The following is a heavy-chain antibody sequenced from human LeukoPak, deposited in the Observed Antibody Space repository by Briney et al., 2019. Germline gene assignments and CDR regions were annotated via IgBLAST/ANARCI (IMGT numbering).Heavy chain of an antibody. Sequence: GGSLRLSCAASGFTFSSYGMHWVRQAPGKGLEWVAVISYDGSNKCYADSVKGRFTISRDNSKNTLYLQMNSLRAEDTAVYYCAKDLDYYDVLGKIGYWGQGTLVTVSS. D-gene: IGHD3-22*01. J-gene: IGHJ4*02. CDR3: AKDLDYYDVLGKIGY. CDR2: ISYDGSNK. CDR1: GFTFSSYG. V-gene: IGHV3-30*18.